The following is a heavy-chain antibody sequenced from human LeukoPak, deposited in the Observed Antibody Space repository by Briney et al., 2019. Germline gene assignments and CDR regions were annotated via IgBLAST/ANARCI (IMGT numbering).Heavy chain of an antibody. CDR1: GFTFSSFG. J-gene: IGHJ3*02. D-gene: IGHD4-17*01. Sequence: PGGSLRLSCAASGFTFSSFGMNWVRQAPGKGLEWVAYISSSSSTIYYADSVKGRFTISRDNSKNILYLQMNRLRAEDTALYYCARVLSYGDYRAFDIWGLGTRVTVSS. V-gene: IGHV3-48*01. CDR3: ARVLSYGDYRAFDI. CDR2: ISSSSSTI.